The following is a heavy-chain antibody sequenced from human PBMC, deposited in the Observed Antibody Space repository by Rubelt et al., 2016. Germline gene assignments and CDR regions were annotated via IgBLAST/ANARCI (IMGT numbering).Heavy chain of an antibody. Sequence: RLSCAASGFTFSSYWMSWARQAPGKGLEWLANIKEDGSETYHVDSVRGRFTISRDNAKKELYLQMNNLRVEDTAIYYCTRNNLWGRDYWGQGTQVTVSS. CDR3: TRNNLWGRDY. CDR1: GFTFSSYW. V-gene: IGHV3-7*03. J-gene: IGHJ4*02. CDR2: IKEDGSET. D-gene: IGHD1-14*01.